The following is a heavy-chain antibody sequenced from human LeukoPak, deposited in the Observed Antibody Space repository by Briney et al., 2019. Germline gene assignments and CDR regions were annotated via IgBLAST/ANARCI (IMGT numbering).Heavy chain of an antibody. J-gene: IGHJ4*02. V-gene: IGHV3-30-3*01. CDR2: ISYDGSNK. Sequence: GGSLRLSCAASGFTFSSYAMHWVRQAPGEGLEWVAVISYDGSNKYYADSVKGRFTISRDNSKNSLYLQMNSLRAEDTALYYCAKVAAADNYFDYWGQGTLVTVSS. CDR3: AKVAAADNYFDY. CDR1: GFTFSSYA. D-gene: IGHD6-13*01.